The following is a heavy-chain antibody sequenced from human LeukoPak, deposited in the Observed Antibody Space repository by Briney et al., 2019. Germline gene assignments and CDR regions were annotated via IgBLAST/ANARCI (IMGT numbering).Heavy chain of an antibody. J-gene: IGHJ4*02. Sequence: GGSLRLSCAASGFTFSSYAMSWVRQAPGKGLEWVSSISGSGGSTYYAYSMKGRFTSSGDNSKNTLYLQMNSLRAEDTAVYYCAKILVVGLTTGMMADYWGQGTLVTVSS. CDR2: ISGSGGST. CDR1: GFTFSSYA. V-gene: IGHV3-23*01. CDR3: AKILVVGLTTGMMADY. D-gene: IGHD2-15*01.